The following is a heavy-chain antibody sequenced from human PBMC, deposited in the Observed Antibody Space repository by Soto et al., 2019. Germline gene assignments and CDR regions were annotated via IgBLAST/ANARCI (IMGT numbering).Heavy chain of an antibody. D-gene: IGHD4-17*01. CDR2: ISVTGSGT. Sequence: EVQLLESGGGLVQPGGSLGLSCAASGFTFSSYDMSGVRQAPGKGLEYVSSISVTGSGTYYADSVKGRFTISRDNSKNTLYLQMNSLRVEDTAVYYCARTTTTKSRDYWGQGTLVTVSS. CDR1: GFTFSSYD. V-gene: IGHV3-23*01. J-gene: IGHJ4*02. CDR3: ARTTTTKSRDY.